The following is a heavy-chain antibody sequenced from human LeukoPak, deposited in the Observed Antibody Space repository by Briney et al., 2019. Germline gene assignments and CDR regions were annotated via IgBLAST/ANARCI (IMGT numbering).Heavy chain of an antibody. CDR1: GFTFSNYW. CDR3: ARGFRAFDF. CDR2: IKEDGSEK. V-gene: IGHV3-7*02. Sequence: PGGSLRLSCAASGFTFSNYWMSWVRQAPGKGLEWVANIKEDGSEKYYVDSVKGRFTISRDNTKNSLYLQMDSLRAEDTAVYYCARGFRAFDFWAQGTMVTVSS. J-gene: IGHJ3*01.